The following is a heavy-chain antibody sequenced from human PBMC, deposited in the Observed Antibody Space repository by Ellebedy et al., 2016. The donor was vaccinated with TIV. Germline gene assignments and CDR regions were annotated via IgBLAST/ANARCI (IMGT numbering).Heavy chain of an antibody. CDR3: ASLYDFWSGSRQGVEC. V-gene: IGHV3-23*03. D-gene: IGHD3-3*01. Sequence: GESLKISXAASGFTFSSYAMSWVRQAPGKGLEWVSVIYSGGSDTYHADSVKGRFSISRDSSKNTLYLQMNSLRAEDTAIYYCASLYDFWSGSRQGVECWGQGILVTVSS. CDR2: IYSGGSDT. CDR1: GFTFSSYA. J-gene: IGHJ4*02.